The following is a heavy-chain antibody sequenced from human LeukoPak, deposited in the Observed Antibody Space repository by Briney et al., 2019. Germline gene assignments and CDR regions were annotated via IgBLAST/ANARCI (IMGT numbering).Heavy chain of an antibody. Sequence: GGSLRLSCAASGFTFSSYAMHWVRQAPGKGLEWVPVISYDGSNKNYASSVKGRFTISRDNSKNTLYLQMNSLRAEDTAVYDCARAKFNPGSNWFDPWGQGTLVTVSS. D-gene: IGHD3-10*01. CDR1: GFTFSSYA. CDR3: ARAKFNPGSNWFDP. CDR2: ISYDGSNK. J-gene: IGHJ5*02. V-gene: IGHV3-30*04.